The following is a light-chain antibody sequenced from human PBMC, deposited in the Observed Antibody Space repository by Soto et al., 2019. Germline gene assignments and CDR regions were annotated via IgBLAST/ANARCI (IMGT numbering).Light chain of an antibody. CDR2: AAS. V-gene: IGKV1-6*01. J-gene: IGKJ1*01. CDR1: QDIKNE. Sequence: AIQMTQSPSSLSASVGDRVTITCRASQDIKNELGRYQQKPGKAPNVLIYAASTLLSGVPSRFSGAGSGTDFTLTISSLQPEDFATYYCLQDHNYPRTFGQGTRVEIK. CDR3: LQDHNYPRT.